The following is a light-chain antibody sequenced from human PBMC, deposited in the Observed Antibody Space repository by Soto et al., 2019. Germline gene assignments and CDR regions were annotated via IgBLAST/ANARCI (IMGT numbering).Light chain of an antibody. J-gene: IGKJ3*01. CDR2: GAS. Sequence: EIVLTHSPGTLTLSPGERATLSCRASQFIISSYLAWFQQKPGQAPRLLIYGASSRATGIPDRFSGSGSGTDFTLTISRLEPEDFAVYYCQQYGSSPLTFGPGTKVDIK. CDR1: QFIISSY. CDR3: QQYGSSPLT. V-gene: IGKV3-20*01.